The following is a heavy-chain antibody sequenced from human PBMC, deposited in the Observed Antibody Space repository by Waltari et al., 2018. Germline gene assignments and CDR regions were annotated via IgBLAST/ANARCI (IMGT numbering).Heavy chain of an antibody. CDR3: ARVYGSGWYYFDY. D-gene: IGHD6-19*01. CDR2: ISYDGNNK. V-gene: IGHV3-30-3*01. J-gene: IGHJ4*02. Sequence: QVQLVESGGGVVQPGRYLRLSCAASGFTFSAYAMHWVRQAPGKGLEWVAIISYDGNNKYYADSVKGRFTISRDDSKNTLYLQMNSLRAEDTAVYYCARVYGSGWYYFDYWGQGTLVTVSS. CDR1: GFTFSAYA.